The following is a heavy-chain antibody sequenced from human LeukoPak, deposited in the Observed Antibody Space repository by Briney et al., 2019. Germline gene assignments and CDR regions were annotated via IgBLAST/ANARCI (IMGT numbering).Heavy chain of an antibody. D-gene: IGHD3-9*01. Sequence: PGGSLKLSCAASGFTFSGYAMSWVRQAPGKGLEWVSAISGSGGSTYYADSVKGRFTISRDNSKNTLYLQMNSLRAEDTAVYYCAKDLGVDILTGCPDYWGQGTLVTVSS. CDR1: GFTFSGYA. CDR2: ISGSGGST. CDR3: AKDLGVDILTGCPDY. V-gene: IGHV3-23*01. J-gene: IGHJ4*02.